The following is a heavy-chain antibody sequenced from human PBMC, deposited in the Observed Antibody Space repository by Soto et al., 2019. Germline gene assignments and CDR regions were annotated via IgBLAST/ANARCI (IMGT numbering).Heavy chain of an antibody. J-gene: IGHJ6*02. CDR3: AKRGGEYYYYGMDV. Sequence: GGSLRLSCAASGFTFSSYAMSWVRQAPGKGLEWVSAISGSGGSTHYADSVKGRFTISRDNSKNTLYLQMNSLRAEDTAVYYCAKRGGEYYYYGMDVWGQGTTVTVSS. D-gene: IGHD3-10*01. CDR2: ISGSGGST. V-gene: IGHV3-23*01. CDR1: GFTFSSYA.